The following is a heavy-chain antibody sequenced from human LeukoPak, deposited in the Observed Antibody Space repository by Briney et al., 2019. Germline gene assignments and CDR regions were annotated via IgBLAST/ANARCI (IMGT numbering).Heavy chain of an antibody. D-gene: IGHD5-18*01. J-gene: IGHJ4*02. V-gene: IGHV3-23*01. CDR1: GFTFSSYG. CDR3: ARGFGYSFGFGDY. Sequence: GGSLRLSCAASGFTFSSYGMSWVRQAPGKGLEWVSAISGSGGSTYYADSVKGRFTISRDHARNTLYLEMNSLRVEDTAVYYCARGFGYSFGFGDYWGQGTLVTVSS. CDR2: ISGSGGST.